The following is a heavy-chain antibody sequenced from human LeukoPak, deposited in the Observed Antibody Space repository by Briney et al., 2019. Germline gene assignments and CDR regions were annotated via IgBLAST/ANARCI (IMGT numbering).Heavy chain of an antibody. CDR3: ARGEYSSSLN. D-gene: IGHD6-6*01. V-gene: IGHV4-34*01. Sequence: RPSETLSLTCAVYGGSFSGYYCSWIRQPPGKGLEWIGEINHSGSTNYNPSLKSRVTISVDTSKNQFSLKLSSVTAADTAVYYCARGEYSSSLNWGQGTLVTVSS. CDR1: GGSFSGYY. CDR2: INHSGST. J-gene: IGHJ4*02.